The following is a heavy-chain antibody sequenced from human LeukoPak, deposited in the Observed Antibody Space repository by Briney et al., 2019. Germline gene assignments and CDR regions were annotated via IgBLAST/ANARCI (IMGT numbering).Heavy chain of an antibody. CDR3: ARDPRPLGYCSSTSCYDY. CDR1: GGSISSGDYY. V-gene: IGHV4-30-4*01. J-gene: IGHJ4*02. CDR2: IYYSGST. D-gene: IGHD2-2*01. Sequence: SETLSLTCTISGGSISSGDYYWSWIRQPPGKGLEWIGYIYYSGSTYYNPSLKSRVTISVDTSKNQFSLKLSSVTAADTAVYYCARDPRPLGYCSSTSCYDYWGQGTLVTVSS.